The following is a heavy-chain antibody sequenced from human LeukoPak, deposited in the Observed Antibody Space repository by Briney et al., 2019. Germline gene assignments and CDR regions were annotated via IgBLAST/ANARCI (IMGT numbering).Heavy chain of an antibody. V-gene: IGHV4-59*01. Sequence: SETLSLTCTVSGGSISSYYWGWIRQPPGKGLEWIGYIYYSGSTNYNPSLKSRVTISVDTSKNQFSLKLSSVTAADTAVYYCARTEYYYGPDSWDFDYWGQGTLVTVSS. J-gene: IGHJ4*02. D-gene: IGHD3-10*01. CDR2: IYYSGST. CDR3: ARTEYYYGPDSWDFDY. CDR1: GGSISSYY.